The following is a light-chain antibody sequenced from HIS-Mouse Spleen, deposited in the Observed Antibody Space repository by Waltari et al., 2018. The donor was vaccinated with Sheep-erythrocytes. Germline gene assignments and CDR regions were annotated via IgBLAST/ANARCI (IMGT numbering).Light chain of an antibody. J-gene: IGLJ3*02. CDR1: SSYVGGDNY. CDR3: SSYAGSNNWV. Sequence: QSALTQPPSASGSPGQSVTISCTGTSSYVGGDNYVSWYQQHPGKAPKLMIYEVSKRPSGVPDRFSGSKSGNTASLTVSGLQAEDEADYYCSSYAGSNNWVFGGGTKLTVL. V-gene: IGLV2-8*01. CDR2: EVS.